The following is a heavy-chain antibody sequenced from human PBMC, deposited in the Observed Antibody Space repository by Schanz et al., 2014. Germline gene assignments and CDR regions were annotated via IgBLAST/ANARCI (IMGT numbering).Heavy chain of an antibody. CDR1: GFIFSNYG. Sequence: EVRLVESGGGVVQPGGSLRLSCAASGFIFSNYGMHWVRQAPGKGLEWVSSISSSGSYIHYADSVKGRFTISRDNAKNTLYLQMNSLRAEDTAVYYCARDSRPNYDFLTAYYSIDYWGQGTLVTVSS. D-gene: IGHD3-9*01. V-gene: IGHV3-21*02. CDR3: ARDSRPNYDFLTAYYSIDY. J-gene: IGHJ4*02. CDR2: ISSSGSYI.